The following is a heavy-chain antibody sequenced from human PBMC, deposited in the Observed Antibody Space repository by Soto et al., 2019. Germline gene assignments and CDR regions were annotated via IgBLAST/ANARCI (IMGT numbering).Heavy chain of an antibody. Sequence: PGGSLRLSCAASGFTVSSNYMSWVRQAPGKGLEWVSVIYSGGSTHYADSLKGRFTISRDNSRNTLYLQMNSLRAEDTAMYYCARVGYSSGWFRSWGQGTLVTVSS. D-gene: IGHD6-19*01. CDR3: ARVGYSSGWFRS. V-gene: IGHV3-66*01. CDR1: GFTVSSNY. CDR2: IYSGGST. J-gene: IGHJ5*02.